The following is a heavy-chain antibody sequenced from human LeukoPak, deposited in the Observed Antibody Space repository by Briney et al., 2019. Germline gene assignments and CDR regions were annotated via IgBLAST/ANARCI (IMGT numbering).Heavy chain of an antibody. D-gene: IGHD3-10*01. CDR1: GYTFTSYD. J-gene: IGHJ3*02. Sequence: ASVKVSCKASGYTFTSYDINWVRQATGQGLEWMGWMNPNSGNTGYAQKFQGRVTMTRNTSVSTAYMELSSLGSEDTAVYYCARLLLWFGERAFDIWGQGTMVTVSS. CDR2: MNPNSGNT. CDR3: ARLLLWFGERAFDI. V-gene: IGHV1-8*01.